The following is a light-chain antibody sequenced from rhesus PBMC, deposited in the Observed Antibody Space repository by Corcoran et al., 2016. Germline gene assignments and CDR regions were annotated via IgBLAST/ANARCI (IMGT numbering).Light chain of an antibody. CDR2: YAS. V-gene: IGKV1-37*01. J-gene: IGKJ1*01. CDR3: QQYNSDPWT. CDR1: QGISSY. Sequence: DIQMTQSPSSLSASVGDRVTITVRASQGISSYLAWYQQKPGKAPNPLIYYASNLESGVPSRFSGSGSGTEFTLTISSLQPEDFATYYCQQYNSDPWTFGQGTKVEIK.